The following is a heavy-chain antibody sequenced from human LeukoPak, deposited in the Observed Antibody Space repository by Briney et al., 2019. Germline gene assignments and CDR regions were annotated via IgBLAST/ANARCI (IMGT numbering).Heavy chain of an antibody. CDR1: GFTFSSYG. CDR3: AKRVPYTSSSVYFDY. J-gene: IGHJ4*02. D-gene: IGHD6-6*01. V-gene: IGHV3-23*01. CDR2: ISDDGRST. Sequence: PGGSLRLSCAASGFTFSSYGMSWVRQAPGKGLEWDSSISDDGRSTYYADSVKGRFTISKDNSKNTMYLQMNNLRAEDTAIYYCAKRVPYTSSSVYFDYWGQGTLVTVSS.